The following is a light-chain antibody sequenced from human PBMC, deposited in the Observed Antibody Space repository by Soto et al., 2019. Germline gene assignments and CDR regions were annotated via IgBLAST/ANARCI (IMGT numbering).Light chain of an antibody. CDR2: DVS. J-gene: IGLJ1*01. Sequence: SALTPPASVSRSPGQSIAISCPGTSSDVGGYNYVSWYQQHPGKAPKLMVYDVSNRPSGVSNRFSGSKSGNTASLTISGLQAEDEADYYCSSYTSSSTYVFGTGTKVT. CDR1: SSDVGGYNY. V-gene: IGLV2-14*01. CDR3: SSYTSSSTYV.